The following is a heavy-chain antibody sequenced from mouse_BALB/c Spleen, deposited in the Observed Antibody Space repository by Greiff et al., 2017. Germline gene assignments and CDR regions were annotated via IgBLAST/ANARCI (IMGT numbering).Heavy chain of an antibody. V-gene: IGHV14-3*02. CDR3: ARWNDGYYGDYAMDY. CDR2: IDPANGNT. CDR1: GFNIKDTY. D-gene: IGHD2-3*01. Sequence: VQLQQSGAELVKPGASVKLSCTASGFNIKDTYMHWVKQRPEQGLEWIGRIDPANGNTKYDPKFQGKATITADTSSNTAYLQLSSLTSEDTAVYYCARWNDGYYGDYAMDYWGQGTSVTVSS. J-gene: IGHJ4*01.